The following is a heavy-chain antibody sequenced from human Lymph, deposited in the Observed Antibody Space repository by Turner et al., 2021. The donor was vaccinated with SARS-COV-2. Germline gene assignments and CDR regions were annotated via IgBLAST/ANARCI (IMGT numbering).Heavy chain of an antibody. CDR2: ISYDGSNK. CDR1: GFTFSSYF. Sequence: QVQLVESGGGVVQPGRSLRLYCAASGFTFSSYFMHWVRQAPGKVLEWLAVISYDGSNKDYADAVKGRVTISRDNAKNTRYLQMSSLRAEDTAVYYCARVLWVRGMLDYLVQGTLVTVSS. J-gene: IGHJ4*01. D-gene: IGHD1-26*01. V-gene: IGHV3-30-3*01. CDR3: ARVLWVRGMLDY.